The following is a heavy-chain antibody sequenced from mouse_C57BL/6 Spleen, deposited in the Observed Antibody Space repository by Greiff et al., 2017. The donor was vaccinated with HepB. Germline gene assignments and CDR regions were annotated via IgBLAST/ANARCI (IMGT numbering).Heavy chain of an antibody. D-gene: IGHD1-1*01. J-gene: IGHJ1*03. V-gene: IGHV1-36*01. CDR2: VYPYNGGT. Sequence: VQLQQSGPVLVKPGPSVKISCKASGFTFTDYYMHWVKQSHGKSLEWIGLVYPYNGGTSYNQKFKGKATLTVDTSSSTAYMELNSLTSEDSAVYYCASRDYYGSSHWYFDVWGTGTTVTVSS. CDR1: GFTFTDYY. CDR3: ASRDYYGSSHWYFDV.